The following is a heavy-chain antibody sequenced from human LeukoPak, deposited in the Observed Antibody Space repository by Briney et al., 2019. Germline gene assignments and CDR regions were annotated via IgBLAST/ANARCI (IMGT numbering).Heavy chain of an antibody. CDR2: ISSSGGST. D-gene: IGHD2-2*02. CDR3: AKSRYTGSNTNDY. CDR1: GFTFSSYA. V-gene: IGHV3-23*01. J-gene: IGHJ4*02. Sequence: GGSLRLSCAASGFTFSSYAVSWVRQAPGTGLQCVSGISSSGGSTYYADSVKGRFTISRDNSKNTLFLQMNSLRAEDTAVYYCAKSRYTGSNTNDYWGQGTLVTFSS.